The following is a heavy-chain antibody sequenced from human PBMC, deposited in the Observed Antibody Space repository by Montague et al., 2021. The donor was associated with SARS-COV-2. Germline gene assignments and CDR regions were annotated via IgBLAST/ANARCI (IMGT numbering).Heavy chain of an antibody. V-gene: IGHV4-39*01. CDR2: IYYSGST. CDR3: ARAGIQIGSRRWFDS. D-gene: IGHD3-10*01. CDR1: GGSFSSSSYY. Sequence: SETLSLTCTVSGGSFSSSSYYWGWIRQPPGKGLEWIGSIYYSGSTYYNPSLKSRVTISVDTSKNQFSLKLSSVTAADTAVYYSARAGIQIGSRRWFDSWGQGTLVTVSS. J-gene: IGHJ5*01.